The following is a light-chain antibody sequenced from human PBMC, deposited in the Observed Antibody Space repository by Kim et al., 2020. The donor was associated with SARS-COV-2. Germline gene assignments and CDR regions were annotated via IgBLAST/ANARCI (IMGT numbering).Light chain of an antibody. CDR1: QGISSY. J-gene: IGKJ1*01. V-gene: IGKV1-8*01. CDR3: QQYYSYPWT. CDR2: AAS. Sequence: ASTGDRVTITCRASQGISSYLAWYQQKPGKAPKLLIYAASTLQRGVPSRFSGSGSGTDFTLTISCLQSEDFATYYCQQYYSYPWTFGQGTKVEIK.